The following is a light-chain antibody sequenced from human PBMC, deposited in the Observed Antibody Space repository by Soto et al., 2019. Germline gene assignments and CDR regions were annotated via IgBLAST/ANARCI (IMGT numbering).Light chain of an antibody. V-gene: IGLV2-14*01. CDR3: SSYTSSSTAV. CDR1: SSDVGGYNH. Sequence: QSALTQPASVSGSPGQSIAISCTGTSSDVGGYNHVSWYQQYPGKAPKLIVYDVINRPSGVSNRFSGSKSGNTASLTISGLQAEDEADYYCSSYTSSSTAVFGGGTKLTV. CDR2: DVI. J-gene: IGLJ2*01.